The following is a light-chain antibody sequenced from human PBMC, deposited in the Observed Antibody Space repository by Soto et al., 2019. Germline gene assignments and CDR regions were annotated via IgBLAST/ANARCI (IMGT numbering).Light chain of an antibody. CDR3: RQYSTYPWT. V-gene: IGKV1-5*03. CDR2: KAS. J-gene: IGKJ1*01. CDR1: QSISSW. Sequence: DIQMTQSPSTLSASIGDRVTITCRASQSISSWLAWFQQKPGKAPKLLIYKASSLQSGVPSRFSGSGSGTEFPLTISSLQPDDFATYCCRQYSTYPWTCGQGTKVELK.